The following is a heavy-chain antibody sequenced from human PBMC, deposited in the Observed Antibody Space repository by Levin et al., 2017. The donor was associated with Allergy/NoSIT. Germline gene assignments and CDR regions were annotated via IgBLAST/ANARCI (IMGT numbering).Heavy chain of an antibody. CDR1: FFTFLLYF. J-gene: IGHJ6*03. CDR2: IWDDGYKK. Sequence: GGSLRLSFSSSFFTFLLYFIPFFLHSPFKGLEWVAVIWDDGYKKYYADSVKGRFTISRDNSKNTLYLQMNSLRAEDTAVYYCARVLRFYYYYYMDVWGKGTTVTVSS. D-gene: IGHD5-12*01. V-gene: IGHV3-33*01. CDR3: ARVLRFYYYYYMDV.